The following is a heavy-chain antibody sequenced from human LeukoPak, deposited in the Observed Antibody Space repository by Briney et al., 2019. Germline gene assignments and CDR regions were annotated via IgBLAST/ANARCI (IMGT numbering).Heavy chain of an antibody. V-gene: IGHV4-4*07. J-gene: IGHJ3*02. Sequence: SETLSLTCTVSGGSISSYYWSWIRQPAGKGLEWIGRIYTSGSTNYNPSLKSRVTMSVDTSKNQFSLKLSSVTAADTAVYYCARDMVRGVILGAFDIWGQGTMVTVSS. D-gene: IGHD3-10*01. CDR2: IYTSGST. CDR1: GGSISSYY. CDR3: ARDMVRGVILGAFDI.